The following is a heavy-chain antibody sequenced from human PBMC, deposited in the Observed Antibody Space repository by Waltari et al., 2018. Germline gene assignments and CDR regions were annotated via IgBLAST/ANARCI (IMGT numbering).Heavy chain of an antibody. V-gene: IGHV3-48*03. J-gene: IGHJ1*01. CDR2: VSVSGKTM. Sequence: EVQLVESGGGLVQPGGYLSLSCAASGFIFINYDRNWVRQTPGKGLEWVSYVSVSGKTMYNVDSVKGRFTISRDNAKNSLHLQMNSLRAEDTAVYYCARAYSGSYYRYFEYWGQGALVTVSS. CDR1: GFIFINYD. D-gene: IGHD1-26*01. CDR3: ARAYSGSYYRYFEY.